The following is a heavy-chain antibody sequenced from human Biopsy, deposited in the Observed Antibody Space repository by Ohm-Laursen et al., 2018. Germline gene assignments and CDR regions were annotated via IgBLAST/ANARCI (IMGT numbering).Heavy chain of an antibody. CDR1: GDSFTSYA. J-gene: IGHJ5*02. Sequence: SVKVSCKASGDSFTSYAIGWVRQAPGQGLEWMGGIIPIPNVATYAQKFQGRITITADESTSTAHMELNSLTSDDTAVYFCARGEGSSWFDPWGHGTLVTVSS. D-gene: IGHD1-26*01. V-gene: IGHV1-69*10. CDR2: IIPIPNVA. CDR3: ARGEGSSWFDP.